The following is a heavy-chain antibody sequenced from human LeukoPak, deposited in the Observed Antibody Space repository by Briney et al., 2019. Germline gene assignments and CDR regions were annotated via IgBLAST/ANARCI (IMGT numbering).Heavy chain of an antibody. CDR2: ISAYNGNT. CDR1: GYTFTSYG. Sequence: ASVKVSCKASGYTFTSYGISWVRQAPGQGLEWMGWISAYNGNTNYAQKLQGRVTMTTGTSTSTAYMELRSLRSDDTAVYYCARASGWYVDNWFDPWGQGTLVTVSS. CDR3: ARASGWYVDNWFDP. D-gene: IGHD6-19*01. V-gene: IGHV1-18*01. J-gene: IGHJ5*02.